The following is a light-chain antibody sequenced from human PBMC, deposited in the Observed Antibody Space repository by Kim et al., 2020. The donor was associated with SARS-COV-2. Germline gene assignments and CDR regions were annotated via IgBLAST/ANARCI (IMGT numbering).Light chain of an antibody. CDR3: QQYNNWPYT. CDR1: QSGSSN. CDR2: GTS. Sequence: VAPGERATLSCRASQSGSSNLAWYQQKPGQAPRLLIYGTSTRATGIPARFSGSGSGTGFTLTISSLQSEDFAVYHCQQYNNWPYTFGQGTKLEI. V-gene: IGKV3-15*01. J-gene: IGKJ2*01.